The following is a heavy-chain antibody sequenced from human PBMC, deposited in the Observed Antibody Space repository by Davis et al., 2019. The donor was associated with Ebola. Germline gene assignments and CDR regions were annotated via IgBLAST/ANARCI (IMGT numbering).Heavy chain of an antibody. V-gene: IGHV1-2*02. D-gene: IGHD6-6*01. CDR1: GYTFTGYY. Sequence: ASVKVSCKASGYTFTGYYMHWVRQAPGQGLEWMGWINPNSGGTNYAQKFQGRVTMTRDTSISTAYMELSRLRSDDTAVYYCARDVAYSSSPTYYYYMDVWGKGTTVTVSS. CDR2: INPNSGGT. J-gene: IGHJ6*03. CDR3: ARDVAYSSSPTYYYYMDV.